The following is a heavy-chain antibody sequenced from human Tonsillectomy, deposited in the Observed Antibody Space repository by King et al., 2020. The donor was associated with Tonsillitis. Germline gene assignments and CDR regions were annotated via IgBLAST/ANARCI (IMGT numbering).Heavy chain of an antibody. J-gene: IGHJ4*02. CDR3: VGEGFGEL. CDR1: GFTFSNYW. V-gene: IGHV3-74*01. D-gene: IGHD3-10*01. Sequence: VQLVESGGGSAQPGGSLRLSCAASGFTFSNYWTHWARQAPGKGLEWVSRINPDGSYTNYVDSVKGRFTISRDNAKNTLYMQMNSLRAEDTALYYCVGEGFGELWGQGTLVTVSS. CDR2: INPDGSYT.